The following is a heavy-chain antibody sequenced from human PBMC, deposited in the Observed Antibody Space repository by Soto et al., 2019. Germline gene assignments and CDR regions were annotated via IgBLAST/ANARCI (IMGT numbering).Heavy chain of an antibody. Sequence: ASVKVSCKASGYTFTGYYMHWLRQSPGQGLEWMGWINPNSGGTNYAQKFQGRVTMTRDTSISTAYMELSRLRSDDTAVYYCARSPWFEEYRFDYWGQGTLVTVSS. D-gene: IGHD3-10*01. CDR3: ARSPWFEEYRFDY. CDR1: GYTFTGYY. J-gene: IGHJ4*02. CDR2: INPNSGGT. V-gene: IGHV1-2*02.